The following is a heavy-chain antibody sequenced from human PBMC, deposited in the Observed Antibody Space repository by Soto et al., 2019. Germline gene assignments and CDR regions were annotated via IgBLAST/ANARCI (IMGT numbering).Heavy chain of an antibody. J-gene: IGHJ5*02. D-gene: IGHD2-8*01. CDR1: GFTFSAYS. V-gene: IGHV3-48*02. CDR3: ARDNGMAGSFDP. Sequence: GGSLRLSCAASGFTFSAYSMNWVRQAPGKGLEWVSYITASSATIYYADSVKGRFTISRDNAKNSLYLQMNSLRDEDTAVYYCARDNGMAGSFDPWGQGTLVTVSS. CDR2: ITASSATI.